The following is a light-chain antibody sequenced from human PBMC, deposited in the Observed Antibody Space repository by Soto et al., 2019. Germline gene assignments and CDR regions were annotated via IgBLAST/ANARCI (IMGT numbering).Light chain of an antibody. CDR2: SNT. Sequence: QSVLTQQPSASGTPGQRVTISCSGSSSNIGSGVVNWYQQLPGTAPKLLIYSNTQRPSGVPDRFSGSKSGTSASLAISGLQSEDEADYYCAAWDDSLNGPVFGAGTKVTVL. V-gene: IGLV1-44*01. CDR1: SSNIGSGV. J-gene: IGLJ1*01. CDR3: AAWDDSLNGPV.